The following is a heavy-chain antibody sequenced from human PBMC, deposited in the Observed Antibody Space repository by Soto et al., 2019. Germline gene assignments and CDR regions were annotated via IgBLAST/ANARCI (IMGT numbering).Heavy chain of an antibody. CDR1: GYSFTSYW. CDR2: IDPSDSYT. J-gene: IGHJ6*02. V-gene: IGHV5-10-1*04. D-gene: IGHD3-3*01. Sequence: GESLKISCKGCGYSFTSYWISWVRQMPGKGLEWMGRIDPSDSYTRYSPSFQGQVTISADKSINTVYLQWSSLKASDTATYYCARLGFDYDFLSGYYNVHHYYGIDVWGQGTTVTVSS. CDR3: ARLGFDYDFLSGYYNVHHYYGIDV.